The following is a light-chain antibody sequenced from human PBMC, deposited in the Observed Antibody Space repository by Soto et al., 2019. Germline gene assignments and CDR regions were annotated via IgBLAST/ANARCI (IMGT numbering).Light chain of an antibody. CDR3: QVWDSINDVV. CDR1: NIGRKS. J-gene: IGLJ2*01. Sequence: SYELTQPPSVSLAPGQTARITCGGTNIGRKSVHWYQQKPGQAPVLVVYDDSDRPSGIPERFSGSKSGNTATLTISTVAAGDEADYYCQVWDSINDVVFGGGTKLTVL. CDR2: DDS. V-gene: IGLV3-21*02.